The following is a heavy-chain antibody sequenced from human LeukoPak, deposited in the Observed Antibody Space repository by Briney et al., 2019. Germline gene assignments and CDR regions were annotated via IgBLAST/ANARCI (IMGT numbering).Heavy chain of an antibody. CDR3: ARDQVYSSSWERFDP. Sequence: SETLSLTCAVHGGSFSGFYWTWMRQPPGKELEWIGEIKHGGFTSYHPSLKSRVTMSEDTSNNQFSLKLTSVTAADTAVYYCARDQVYSSSWERFDPWGQGTLVTVSS. CDR1: GGSFSGFY. V-gene: IGHV4-34*01. J-gene: IGHJ5*02. CDR2: IKHGGFT. D-gene: IGHD6-13*01.